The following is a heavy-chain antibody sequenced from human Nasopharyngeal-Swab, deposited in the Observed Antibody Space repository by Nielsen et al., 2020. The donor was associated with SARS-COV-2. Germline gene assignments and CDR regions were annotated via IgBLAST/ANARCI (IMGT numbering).Heavy chain of an antibody. CDR1: GFTFGDYA. CDR3: TFDSSGYYPRDAFDI. Sequence: GESLKISCTASGFTFGDYAMSWVRQAPGKGLEWVGFIRSKAYGGTTEYAASVKGRFTISRDDSKSIAYLQMNSLKTEDTAVYYCTFDSSGYYPRDAFDIWGQGTMVTVSS. J-gene: IGHJ3*02. D-gene: IGHD3-22*01. CDR2: IRSKAYGGTT. V-gene: IGHV3-49*04.